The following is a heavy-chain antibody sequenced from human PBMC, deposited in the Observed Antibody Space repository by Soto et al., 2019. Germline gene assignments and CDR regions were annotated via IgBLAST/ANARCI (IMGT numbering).Heavy chain of an antibody. Sequence: QVQLVQSGAEVKKPGSSVKVSCKASGGTFSSYAISWVRQAPGQGLEWMGGIIPIFGTANYAQKFQGRVTITADESTTTAYMELSSPSYEATAVYYCASARDIVVVPDADFDYWGQGTLVTVSS. CDR3: ASARDIVVVPDADFDY. D-gene: IGHD2-2*01. CDR1: GGTFSSYA. V-gene: IGHV1-69*01. J-gene: IGHJ4*02. CDR2: IIPIFGTA.